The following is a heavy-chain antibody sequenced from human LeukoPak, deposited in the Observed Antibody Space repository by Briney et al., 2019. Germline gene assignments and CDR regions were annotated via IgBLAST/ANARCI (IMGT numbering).Heavy chain of an antibody. D-gene: IGHD6-25*01. CDR2: IRYDGSNK. CDR1: GFTFSNYG. J-gene: IGHJ3*02. V-gene: IGHV3-30*02. Sequence: PGGSLRLSCAASGFTFSNYGMHWVRQAPGKGLEWVAFIRYDGSNKYYADSVKGRFTISRDNSKNTPYLQMNSLRAEDTAVYYCARRSAAKDAFDIWGQGTKVTVSS. CDR3: ARRSAAKDAFDI.